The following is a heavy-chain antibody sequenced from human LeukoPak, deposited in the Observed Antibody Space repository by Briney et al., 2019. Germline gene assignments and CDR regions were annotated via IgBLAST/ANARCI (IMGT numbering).Heavy chain of an antibody. V-gene: IGHV3-30*18. Sequence: GRSLRLSCAASGFTFSSCGMHWVRQAPGKGLEWVAVIRYDGSIKYYADSVKGRFTISRDNSKNTLSLQMNSLRAEDTAVYYCAKDLGLRGIYGPRGGKTIDYWGQGTLVTVSS. CDR2: IRYDGSIK. CDR1: GFTFSSCG. CDR3: AKDLGLRGIYGPRGGKTIDY. J-gene: IGHJ4*02. D-gene: IGHD2-21*01.